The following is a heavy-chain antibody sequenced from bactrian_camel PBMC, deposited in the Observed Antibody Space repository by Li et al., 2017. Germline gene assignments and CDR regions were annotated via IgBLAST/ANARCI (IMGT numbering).Heavy chain of an antibody. CDR1: GFTFSEYY. D-gene: IGHD6*01. V-gene: IGHV3S25*01. Sequence: SLRLSCTTSGFTFSEYYMIWVRQAPGKGLECASTIDSGSTSTAYAASLKGRFTISRDNAKKTVFLQMNSLKTEDTAVYYCATRLTYGGSWYPPDFGYWGQGTQVTVS. J-gene: IGHJ6*01. CDR2: IDSGSTST. CDR3: ATRLTYGGSWYPPDFGY.